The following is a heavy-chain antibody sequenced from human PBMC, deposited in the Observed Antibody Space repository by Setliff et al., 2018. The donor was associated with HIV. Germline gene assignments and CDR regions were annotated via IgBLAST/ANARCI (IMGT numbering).Heavy chain of an antibody. D-gene: IGHD1-1*01. CDR3: RGTAGSSFGH. CDR1: GYTFTDYY. V-gene: IGHV1-69-2*01. J-gene: IGHJ4*02. Sequence: GASVKVSCKTSGYTFTDYYIDWIQQAPGKGLVWMGRIDPKTSEKNYAEDFQGRITIAADWSIETAYMELSSLRFVDTAVYYCRGTAGSSFGHWGQGTLVTVSS. CDR2: IDPKTSEK.